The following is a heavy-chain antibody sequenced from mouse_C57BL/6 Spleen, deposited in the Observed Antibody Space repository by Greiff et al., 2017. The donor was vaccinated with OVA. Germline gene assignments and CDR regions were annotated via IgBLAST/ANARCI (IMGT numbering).Heavy chain of an antibody. CDR2: INPGSGGT. D-gene: IGHD1-1*01. Sequence: QVQLKQSGAELVRPGTSVKVSCKASGYAFTNYLIEWVKQRPGQGLEWIGVINPGSGGTNYNEKFKGKATLTADKSSSTAYMQLSSLTSEDSAVYFCARERTDYYGSSHYFDYWGQGTTLTVSS. V-gene: IGHV1-54*01. CDR1: GYAFTNYL. J-gene: IGHJ2*01. CDR3: ARERTDYYGSSHYFDY.